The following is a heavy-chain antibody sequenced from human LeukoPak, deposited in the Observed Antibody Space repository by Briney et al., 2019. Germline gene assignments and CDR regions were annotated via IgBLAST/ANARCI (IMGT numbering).Heavy chain of an antibody. CDR2: ISYDGSNK. CDR1: GFTSSSYA. J-gene: IGHJ5*02. D-gene: IGHD4-11*01. Sequence: GRSLRLSCAASGFTSSSYAMHWVRQAPGKGLEWVAVISYDGSNKYYADSVKGRFTISRDNSKNTLYLQMNSLRAEDTAVYYCARDNTATVTTFWFDPWGQGTLVTVSS. CDR3: ARDNTATVTTFWFDP. V-gene: IGHV3-30-3*01.